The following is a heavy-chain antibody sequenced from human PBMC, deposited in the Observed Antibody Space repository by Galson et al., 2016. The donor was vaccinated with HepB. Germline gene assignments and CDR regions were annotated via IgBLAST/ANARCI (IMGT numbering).Heavy chain of an antibody. D-gene: IGHD2-21*02. V-gene: IGHV3-15*01. CDR1: GFTFSEVW. CDR2: IRSRRQGGTT. CDR3: ATVVMVTAGYDY. Sequence: SLRLSCAASGFTFSEVWMTWARQAPGKGLEWVGRIRSRRQGGTTDYAAPVQGRFTIPRDDSKNTVSLQMDSLKSEDTAVYYWATVVMVTAGYDYWGRGTLVTVSS. J-gene: IGHJ4*02.